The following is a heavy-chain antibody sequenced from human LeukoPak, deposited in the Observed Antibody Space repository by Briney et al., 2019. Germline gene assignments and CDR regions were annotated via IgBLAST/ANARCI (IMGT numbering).Heavy chain of an antibody. CDR1: GGSISRDY. Sequence: SETLSLTCTVSGGSISRDYWSWIRQPPGKGLEWIGYIYYTGSTNYNPSLKSRVTISVDTSKNQFSLKLSSVTAADTAVYYCARDIGVVPAAISSDAFDIWGQGTMVTVSS. D-gene: IGHD2-2*01. CDR3: ARDIGVVPAAISSDAFDI. CDR2: IYYTGST. V-gene: IGHV4-59*12. J-gene: IGHJ3*02.